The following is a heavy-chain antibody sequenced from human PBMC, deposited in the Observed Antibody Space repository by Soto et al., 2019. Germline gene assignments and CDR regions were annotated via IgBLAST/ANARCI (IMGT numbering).Heavy chain of an antibody. CDR1: GFTFSSYG. CDR3: ARDYDLAVAGTWEETYAFHS. D-gene: IGHD6-19*01. J-gene: IGHJ3*02. Sequence: GGSLRLSCAASGFTFSSYGMHWVRQAPGKGLEWVAVIWYDGSNKYYADSEKGRFTISRDNSKNTLYLKMNSPRAEDTAVYYCARDYDLAVAGTWEETYAFHSWGQGTMVTVSS. CDR2: IWYDGSNK. V-gene: IGHV3-33*01.